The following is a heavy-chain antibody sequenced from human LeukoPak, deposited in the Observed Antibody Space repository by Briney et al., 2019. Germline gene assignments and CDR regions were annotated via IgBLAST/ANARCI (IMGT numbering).Heavy chain of an antibody. CDR1: GFTFSSYA. CDR2: ISSSGGTT. D-gene: IGHD6-19*01. Sequence: GGSLRLSCAASGFTFSSYAMNWVRQAPGKGLEWVSVISSSGGTTYYSDSVKGRFIISRDNSKNTLYLQMNSLRAEDTAVYYCAKAGIAVPATPEYCGQGTQVTVSS. V-gene: IGHV3-23*01. J-gene: IGHJ4*02. CDR3: AKAGIAVPATPEY.